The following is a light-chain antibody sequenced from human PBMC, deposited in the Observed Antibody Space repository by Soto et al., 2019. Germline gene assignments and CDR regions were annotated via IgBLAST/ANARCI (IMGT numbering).Light chain of an antibody. J-gene: IGLJ1*01. CDR1: NSNIGSNA. CDR2: GSN. CDR3: EAFDDSLNGYA. V-gene: IGLV1-44*01. Sequence: QSVLTQPPSTSGTPGQRVSISCSGSNSNIGSNAVNWYQQLPGTAPKLLIYGSNQRPSGVPDRFSGSKSGTSASLAISGLQSEDEADYYCEAFDDSLNGYAFGTGTKLTVL.